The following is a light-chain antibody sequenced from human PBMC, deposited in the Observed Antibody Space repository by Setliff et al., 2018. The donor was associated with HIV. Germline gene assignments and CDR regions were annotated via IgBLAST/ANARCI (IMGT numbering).Light chain of an antibody. Sequence: QSVLTQPASVSGSPGQSITISCSGSSSDVGSYNFVSWHQQHPGKAPQVIIYDVSRRPSGVSSRFSGSKSGNTASLTISGLQAEDQADYYCCSYTSSLTYVFGTGTKGTVL. CDR1: SSDVGSYNF. CDR2: DVS. CDR3: CSYTSSLTYV. J-gene: IGLJ1*01. V-gene: IGLV2-14*03.